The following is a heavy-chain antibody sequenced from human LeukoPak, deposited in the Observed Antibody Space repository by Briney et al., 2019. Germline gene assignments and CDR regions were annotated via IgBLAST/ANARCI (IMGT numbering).Heavy chain of an antibody. CDR3: ARDRVLRYFDWLLCFDY. D-gene: IGHD3-9*01. Sequence: GASVKVSCKASGYTFTSYGISWVRQAHGQGLEWVGWISAYNGNTNYAQKLQGRVTMTTDTSTSTAYMELRSLRSDDTAVYYCARDRVLRYFDWLLCFDYWGQGTLVTVSS. CDR2: ISAYNGNT. CDR1: GYTFTSYG. V-gene: IGHV1-18*01. J-gene: IGHJ4*02.